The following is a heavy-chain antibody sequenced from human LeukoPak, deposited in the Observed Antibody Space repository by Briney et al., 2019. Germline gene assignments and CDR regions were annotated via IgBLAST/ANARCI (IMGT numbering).Heavy chain of an antibody. Sequence: GGSLRLSCAGSGFSFSSNTMSWVRQAPGRGLEWVSAISNNGGRTDYADSVKGRFTTSRDNSKSTLYLHMDSLRAEDTAVYYCARDEDTSALSEYWGQGTLVTVSS. CDR2: ISNNGGRT. J-gene: IGHJ4*02. D-gene: IGHD2/OR15-2a*01. CDR3: ARDEDTSALSEY. V-gene: IGHV3-23*01. CDR1: GFSFSSNT.